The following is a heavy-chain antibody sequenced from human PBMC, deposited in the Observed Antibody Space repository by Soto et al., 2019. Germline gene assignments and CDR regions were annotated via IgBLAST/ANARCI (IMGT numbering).Heavy chain of an antibody. CDR2: INAGNGNT. CDR3: SGDRHEYYYGSGRLPRMDV. V-gene: IGHV1-3*01. D-gene: IGHD3-10*01. Sequence: GASVKVSCKASGYTFTSYAMHWVRQAPGQRLEWMGWINAGNGNTKYSQKFQDRVTITRDTSASTAYTELSSLRSEDTAAYYCSGDRHEYYYGSGRLPRMDVWGQRTTVTVSS. CDR1: GYTFTSYA. J-gene: IGHJ6*02.